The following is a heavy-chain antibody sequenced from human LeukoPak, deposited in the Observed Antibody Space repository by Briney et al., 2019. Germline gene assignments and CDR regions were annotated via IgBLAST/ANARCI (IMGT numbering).Heavy chain of an antibody. D-gene: IGHD4-17*01. J-gene: IGHJ6*03. CDR2: INHSGST. CDR1: GGSFSGYY. Sequence: PSETLSLTCAVYGGSFSGYYWSWIRQPPGKGLEWIGEINHSGSTNYNPSLKSRVTISVDTSKNQFSLKLSSVTAADTAVYYCARDKPDYGDYSTSPAYYMDVWGKGTTVTVSS. CDR3: ARDKPDYGDYSTSPAYYMDV. V-gene: IGHV4-34*01.